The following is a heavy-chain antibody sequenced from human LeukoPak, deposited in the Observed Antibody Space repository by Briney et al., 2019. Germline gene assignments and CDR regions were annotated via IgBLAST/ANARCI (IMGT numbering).Heavy chain of an antibody. CDR2: ISYDGTNK. V-gene: IGHV3-30-3*01. CDR3: AREAAAYCGGDCWVDY. D-gene: IGHD2-21*02. Sequence: PGRSLRLSCSASGFTFSTYAMHWVRQAPGKGLEWVAVISYDGTNKYYADSVKGRFTVSRDNSKNTLYLQVNSLRPEDTAIYYCAREAAAYCGGDCWVDYWGQGTLVTVSS. CDR1: GFTFSTYA. J-gene: IGHJ4*02.